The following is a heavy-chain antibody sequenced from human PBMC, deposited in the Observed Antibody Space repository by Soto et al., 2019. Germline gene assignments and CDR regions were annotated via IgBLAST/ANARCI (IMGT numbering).Heavy chain of an antibody. CDR3: AKWGGFCPGGVCAAPFHT. Sequence: QEQLQESGPGLVKPSQTLSLTCTVSVGSIRQNGHYWSWIRQHPGMGLEWIGYISHSGTTFYNPSLKGRLAISLDTYQSQYALRLNSTSAANTAVDFCAKWGGFCPGGVCAAPFHTWGQGILVTVSS. D-gene: IGHD2-8*02. CDR1: VGSIRQNGHY. J-gene: IGHJ5*02. CDR2: ISHSGTT. V-gene: IGHV4-31*03.